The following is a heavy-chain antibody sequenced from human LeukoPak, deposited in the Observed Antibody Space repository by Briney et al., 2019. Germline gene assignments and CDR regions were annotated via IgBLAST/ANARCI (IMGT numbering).Heavy chain of an antibody. CDR2: IKQGGSEK. J-gene: IGHJ4*02. V-gene: IGHV3-7*01. D-gene: IGHD5-18*01. CDR1: GFTFSSYW. Sequence: GGSLRLSCAASGFTFSSYWMSWVRQAPGKGLEWVANIKQGGSEKYYVDSVKGRFTISRDNAKSSLYLQMNSLRAEDTAVYYCARDLAGYSYGRPFDYWGQGTLVTVSS. CDR3: ARDLAGYSYGRPFDY.